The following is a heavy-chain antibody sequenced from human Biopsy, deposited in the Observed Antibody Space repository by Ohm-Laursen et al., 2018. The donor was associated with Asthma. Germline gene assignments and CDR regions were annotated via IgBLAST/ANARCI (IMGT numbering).Heavy chain of an antibody. CDR1: GGTFSRYA. CDR2: IIPIFGTS. J-gene: IGHJ6*02. V-gene: IGHV1-69*01. D-gene: IGHD2-8*01. CDR3: AREVSTVYYGYYYFAMDV. Sequence: GSSVKVSCKASGGTFSRYAISWVRQAPGQGLEWMGGIIPIFGTSNYAQKFQGRVTFTADESTSSAYMELSSLRSEDPAVYYCAREVSTVYYGYYYFAMDVWGQGTTVTVSS.